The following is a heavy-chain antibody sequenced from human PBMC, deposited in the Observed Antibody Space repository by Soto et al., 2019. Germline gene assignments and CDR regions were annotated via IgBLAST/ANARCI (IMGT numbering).Heavy chain of an antibody. CDR2: INTDGSST. J-gene: IGHJ4*02. Sequence: EVQLVESGGGLVQPGGSLRLSCAASGFTFSSYWMHWVRQAPGKGLEWVSRINTDGSSTVYADSVKGRFTISRDNAKNTKYVQMPRLRAEGTDVYYCTRGPDSYSYLDYWGQGILVSVSS. CDR1: GFTFSSYW. CDR3: TRGPDSYSYLDY. V-gene: IGHV3-74*01. D-gene: IGHD5-18*01.